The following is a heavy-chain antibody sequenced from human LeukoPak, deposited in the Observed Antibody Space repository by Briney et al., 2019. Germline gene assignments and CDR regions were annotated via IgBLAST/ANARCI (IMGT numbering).Heavy chain of an antibody. CDR3: ARDRPLWFGEPLFGY. CDR2: IYYSGST. Sequence: PSQTLSLTCTVSGGSISSGGYYWSWIRQRPGKGLEWIGYIYYSGSTYYNPSLKSRVTISVDTSKNQFSLKLSSVAAADTAVYYCARDRPLWFGEPLFGYWGQGTLVTVSS. V-gene: IGHV4-31*03. D-gene: IGHD3-10*01. J-gene: IGHJ4*02. CDR1: GGSISSGGYY.